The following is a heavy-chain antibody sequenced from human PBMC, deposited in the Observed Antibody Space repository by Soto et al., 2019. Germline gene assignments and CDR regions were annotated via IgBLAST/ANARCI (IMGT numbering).Heavy chain of an antibody. V-gene: IGHV4-4*07. D-gene: IGHD5-12*01. CDR2: IFSSGST. CDR1: GGSINTFY. J-gene: IGHJ4*02. CDR3: AREGSHSAYNFAHGIQLWSFDF. Sequence: ETLSLTCTVSGGSINTFYWSWVRQPAGKGLEWIGRIFSSGSTSFNPSLESRVAMSVDTSKNHFSLNLSSVTAADMAVYYCAREGSHSAYNFAHGIQLWSFDFWGQGALVTVSS.